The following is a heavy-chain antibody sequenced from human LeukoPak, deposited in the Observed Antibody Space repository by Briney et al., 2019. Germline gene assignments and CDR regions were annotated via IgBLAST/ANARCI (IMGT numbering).Heavy chain of an antibody. Sequence: SVKVSCKASGGTFSSYAISWVRQARGQGLEWMGGIIPIFGTANYAQKFQGRVTITADESTSTAYMELSSLRSEDTAVYYCARSAPISVVVPAATDRCYYYGMDVWGKGTTVTVSS. CDR2: IIPIFGTA. V-gene: IGHV1-69*01. J-gene: IGHJ6*04. CDR1: GGTFSSYA. D-gene: IGHD2-2*01. CDR3: ARSAPISVVVPAATDRCYYYGMDV.